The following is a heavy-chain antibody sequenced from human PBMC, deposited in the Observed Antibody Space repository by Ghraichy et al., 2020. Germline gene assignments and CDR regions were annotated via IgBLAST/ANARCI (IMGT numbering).Heavy chain of an antibody. J-gene: IGHJ2*01. CDR1: GFTFSSYW. V-gene: IGHV3-7*03. CDR3: ARDFDILGYCSSTSCPYWYFDL. Sequence: GGSLRLSCAASGFTFSSYWMSWVRQAPGKGLEWVANIKQDGSEKYYVDSVKGRFTISRDNAKNSLYLQMNSLRAEDTAVYYCARDFDILGYCSSTSCPYWYFDLWGRGTLVTVSS. D-gene: IGHD2-2*01. CDR2: IKQDGSEK.